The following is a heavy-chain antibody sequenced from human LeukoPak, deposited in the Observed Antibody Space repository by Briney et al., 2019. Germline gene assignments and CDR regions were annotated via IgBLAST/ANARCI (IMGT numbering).Heavy chain of an antibody. Sequence: SETLSLTCTVSGGSISSYYWSWIRQPPGKGLEWIGYIYYSGSTNYNPSLKSRVTISVDTSKNQFSLKLSSVTAADTAVYYCARSELALLFDYWGQGTLVTVSS. CDR3: ARSELALLFDY. V-gene: IGHV4-59*01. CDR2: IYYSGST. CDR1: GGSISSYY. J-gene: IGHJ4*02.